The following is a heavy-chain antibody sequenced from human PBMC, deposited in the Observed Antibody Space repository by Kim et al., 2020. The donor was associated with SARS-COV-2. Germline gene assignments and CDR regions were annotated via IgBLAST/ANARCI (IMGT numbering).Heavy chain of an antibody. CDR3: AKANRAVVYYYYGMDV. D-gene: IGHD2-2*01. Sequence: SVKGRFTISRDNSKNTLYLQMNSLRPEDTAVYYCAKANRAVVYYYYGMDVWGQGTTVTVSS. V-gene: IGHV3-30*02. J-gene: IGHJ6*02.